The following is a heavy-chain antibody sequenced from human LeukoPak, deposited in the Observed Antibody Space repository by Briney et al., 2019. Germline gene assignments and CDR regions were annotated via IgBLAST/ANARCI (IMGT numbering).Heavy chain of an antibody. D-gene: IGHD3-22*01. V-gene: IGHV5-51*01. CDR3: ARLRPARAYYYDSSGYYLGL. J-gene: IGHJ4*02. CDR2: IYPGDSDT. Sequence: GESLKISCKGSGYSFTSYWIGWVRQMPGKGLEWMGIIYPGDSDTRYSPSFQGQVTISADKSISTAYLQWSSLKASDTAMYYCARLRPARAYYYDSSGYYLGLWGQGTLVTVSS. CDR1: GYSFTSYW.